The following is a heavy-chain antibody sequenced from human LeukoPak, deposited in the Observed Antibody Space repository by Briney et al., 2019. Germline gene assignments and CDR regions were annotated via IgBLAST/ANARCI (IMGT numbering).Heavy chain of an antibody. Sequence: SETLSLTCAVYGGSFSGYYWSWIRQHTGKGLEWIGEINHTGSTNYNPSLKCRVTISVDTSKNQFSLKLSSVTAADTAVYYCARQRLHWVFWGQGTLVTVSS. J-gene: IGHJ4*02. V-gene: IGHV4-34*01. CDR2: INHTGST. CDR1: GGSFSGYY. CDR3: ARQRLHWVF. D-gene: IGHD2-15*01.